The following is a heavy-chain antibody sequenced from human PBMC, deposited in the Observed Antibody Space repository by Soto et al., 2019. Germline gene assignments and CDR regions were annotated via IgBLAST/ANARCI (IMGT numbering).Heavy chain of an antibody. D-gene: IGHD3-3*01. CDR3: ARDVGLQHDTVYYYFWSGKTNSFDP. CDR2: ISYSGST. J-gene: IGHJ5*02. CDR1: GGSISGHY. Sequence: PSETLSLTCTVSGGSISGHYWSWIRQPPGKGLQYIGYISYSGSTNYNPSLKSRVTISVDTSNNQFSLRLSSVTAADTAVYYCARDVGLQHDTVYYYFWSGKTNSFDPCGPGILVTVSS. V-gene: IGHV4-59*11.